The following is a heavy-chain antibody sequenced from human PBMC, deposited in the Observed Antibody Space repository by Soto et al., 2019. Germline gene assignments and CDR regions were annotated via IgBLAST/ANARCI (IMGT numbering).Heavy chain of an antibody. J-gene: IGHJ4*02. CDR3: ARTVGAAYHFHF. D-gene: IGHD3-16*01. Sequence: QVQLQESGPGLVKPSETLSLTCNVSGDSMSKYYWSWVRQPAGKGLEWIGRIWTSGSTNYNPSLKRRVTMSIDTSNKHFALDLKSVTAVDTAVYYCARTVGAAYHFHFWGQGVLVTVSS. V-gene: IGHV4-4*07. CDR1: GDSMSKYY. CDR2: IWTSGST.